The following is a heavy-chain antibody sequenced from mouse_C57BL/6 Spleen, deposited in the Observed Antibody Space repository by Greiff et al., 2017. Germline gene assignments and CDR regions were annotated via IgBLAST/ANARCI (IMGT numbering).Heavy chain of an antibody. CDR3: TKKREDSSGYWFAY. D-gene: IGHD3-2*02. CDR2: IDPENGDT. V-gene: IGHV14-4*01. CDR1: GFNIKDDY. Sequence: VQLKESGAELVRPGASVKLSCTASGFNIKDDYMHWVKQRPEQGLEWIGWIDPENGDTEYASKFRGKAPITADTSSNTAYLQLSSLTSEDTAVYYCTKKREDSSGYWFAYWGQGTLVTVSA. J-gene: IGHJ3*01.